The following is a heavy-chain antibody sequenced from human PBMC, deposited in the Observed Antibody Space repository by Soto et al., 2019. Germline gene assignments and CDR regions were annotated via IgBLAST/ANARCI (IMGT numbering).Heavy chain of an antibody. D-gene: IGHD3-3*01. CDR2: ISPVNGIA. J-gene: IGHJ6*03. CDR1: GYTFASYG. Sequence: ASVKVSCKASGYTFASYGISWVRQAPGQGLEWMGRISPVNGIANYAQKLQGRVTMTTDKSTSTAYMELSSLRSEDTAVYYCASGEWQDRPSLYMDVWGKGTTVTVPS. V-gene: IGHV1-18*01. CDR3: ASGEWQDRPSLYMDV.